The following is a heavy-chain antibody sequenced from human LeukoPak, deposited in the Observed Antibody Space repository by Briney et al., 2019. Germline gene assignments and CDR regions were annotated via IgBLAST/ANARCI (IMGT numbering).Heavy chain of an antibody. V-gene: IGHV3-7*02. CDR2: IKDDGSET. Sequence: GASLRLSCATSGFTFSSIWMSWVRQAPGKGLEWVANIKDDGSETNYVDSVKGRFTISRDNAKNSLHLQMNSLRVEDTAVYYCAKNGGPHGMDVWGQGTTVTVS. CDR3: AKNGGPHGMDV. CDR1: GFTFSSIW. J-gene: IGHJ6*02. D-gene: IGHD3-16*01.